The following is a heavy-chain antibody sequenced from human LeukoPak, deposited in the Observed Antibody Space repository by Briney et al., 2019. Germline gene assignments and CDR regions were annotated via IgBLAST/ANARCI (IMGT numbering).Heavy chain of an antibody. Sequence: GGSLRLSCASSGFTFSSYWMTWVRQAPGKGLEWVANIKRDGSETYYVDSVKGRFTISRDNAKNSLYLQMNSLRAEDTAVYYCARKTANWFDPWGQGTLVTVSS. J-gene: IGHJ5*02. CDR3: ARKTANWFDP. CDR2: IKRDGSET. CDR1: GFTFSSYW. V-gene: IGHV3-7*01.